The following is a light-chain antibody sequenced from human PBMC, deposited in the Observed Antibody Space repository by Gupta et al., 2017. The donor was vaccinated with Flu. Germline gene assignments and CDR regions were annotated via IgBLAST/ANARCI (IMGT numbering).Light chain of an antibody. Sequence: QSALPQPPSVSGSPGQSVTISCTGTSSDVGTYNRVSWYQQPPGTAPKLMSYEVSNRPSGVPNRFSGSKSGNTASRTISGLQGEDEADYDCSSYTSSYTYGFGTGTKVTV. CDR2: EVS. V-gene: IGLV2-18*02. J-gene: IGLJ1*01. CDR1: SSDVGTYNR. CDR3: SSYTSSYTYG.